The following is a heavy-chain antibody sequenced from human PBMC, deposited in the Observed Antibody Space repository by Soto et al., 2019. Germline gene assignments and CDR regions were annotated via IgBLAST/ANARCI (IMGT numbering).Heavy chain of an antibody. V-gene: IGHV1-69*01. Sequence: QVQLVQSGAEVKKPGSSVKVSCKTSGGSFSSYAITWVRQAPGQGLEWMGGIIPIFGAANYAQKFQGRVTMNADETTRTAHRELSVLRSENTAVYSAASTPADYDLLSPSVKAPYGGYHGKDVWGQGTTVTVSS. CDR1: GGSFSSYA. CDR2: IIPIFGAA. D-gene: IGHD3-9*01. J-gene: IGHJ6*02. CDR3: ASTPADYDLLSPSVKAPYGGYHGKDV.